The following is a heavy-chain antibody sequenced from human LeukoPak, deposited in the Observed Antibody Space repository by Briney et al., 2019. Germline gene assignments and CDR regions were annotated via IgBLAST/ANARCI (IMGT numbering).Heavy chain of an antibody. Sequence: GGSLRLSCTASGFTFSSYSMNWVRQAPGKGLEWVSSISSSSSYIYYADSAKGRFTISRDNAKSSLYLQMNSLRAEDTAVYYCARMYYIRGVLFYYFDSWGQGTLVTVSS. J-gene: IGHJ4*02. V-gene: IGHV3-21*01. D-gene: IGHD3-10*01. CDR3: ARMYYIRGVLFYYFDS. CDR2: ISSSSSYI. CDR1: GFTFSSYS.